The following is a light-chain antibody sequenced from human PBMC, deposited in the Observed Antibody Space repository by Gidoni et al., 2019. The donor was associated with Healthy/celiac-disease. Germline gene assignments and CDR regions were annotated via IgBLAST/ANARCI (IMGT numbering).Light chain of an antibody. CDR1: SSNIGAGYD. CDR3: QSYDSSLSGSVV. Sequence: SVLTQPPSVSGAPGQSVTISCTGSSSNIGAGYDVHWYQQLPGTAPKLLLYGDNNRPSGVPDRFSGSKSGTSASLAITGLQAEDEADYYCQSYDSSLSGSVVFGGGTKLTVL. J-gene: IGLJ3*02. V-gene: IGLV1-40*01. CDR2: GDN.